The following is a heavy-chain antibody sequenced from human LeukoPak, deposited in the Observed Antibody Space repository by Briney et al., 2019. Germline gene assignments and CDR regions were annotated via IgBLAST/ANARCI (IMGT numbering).Heavy chain of an antibody. CDR3: AGDSGTYYYDSSGLR. CDR1: GYTFTSYY. Sequence: GASVKVSCKASGYTFTSYYMHWVRQAPGQGLEWMGIINPSGGSTSYAQKFQGRVTMTRDTSTSTVYMELSSLRSEDTAVYYCAGDSGTYYYDSSGLRWGQGTLVTVSS. D-gene: IGHD3-22*01. CDR2: INPSGGST. V-gene: IGHV1-46*01. J-gene: IGHJ4*02.